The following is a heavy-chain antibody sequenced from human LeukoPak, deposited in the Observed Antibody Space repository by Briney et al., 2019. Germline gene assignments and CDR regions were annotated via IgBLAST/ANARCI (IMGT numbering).Heavy chain of an antibody. CDR2: INWNGDTT. Sequence: GGSLRLSCATSGFTLEDYGMSWVRQAPGKGLERVSGINWNGDTTGYADSVKGRFTISRDNAKNSLYLQMDSLRAEDTALYHWARGGGFCSGSNCHSALFSFDYWGQGALVTVSS. D-gene: IGHD2-15*01. CDR1: GFTLEDYG. J-gene: IGHJ4*02. CDR3: ARGGGFCSGSNCHSALFSFDY. V-gene: IGHV3-20*01.